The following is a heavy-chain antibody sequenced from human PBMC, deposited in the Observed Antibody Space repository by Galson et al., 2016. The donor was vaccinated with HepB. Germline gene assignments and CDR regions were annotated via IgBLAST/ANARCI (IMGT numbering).Heavy chain of an antibody. J-gene: IGHJ3*02. D-gene: IGHD3-10*01. CDR3: VRNYYGSGSYYSSFDI. CDR2: TYYNSQWYR. Sequence: CAISGDSVSSYSAAWNWIRQSPSRGPEWLGRTYYNSQWYRDFAASVKGRITINPDTPQNQISLQLNSVTPEDTAVYYCVRNYYGSGSYYSSFDIWGQGTTVTVSS. CDR1: GDSVSSYSAA. V-gene: IGHV6-1*01.